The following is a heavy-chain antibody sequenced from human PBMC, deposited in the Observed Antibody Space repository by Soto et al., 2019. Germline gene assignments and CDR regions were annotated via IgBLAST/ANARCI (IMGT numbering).Heavy chain of an antibody. CDR3: ARSSIAARQPPDY. CDR2: IWYDGSNK. Sequence: GGSLRLSCAASGFTFSSYGMHWVRQAPGKGLEWVAVIWYDGSNKYYADSVKGRFTISRDNSKNTLYLQMNSLRAEDTAVYYCARSSIAARQPPDYWGQGTLVTVS. J-gene: IGHJ4*02. CDR1: GFTFSSYG. V-gene: IGHV3-33*01. D-gene: IGHD6-6*01.